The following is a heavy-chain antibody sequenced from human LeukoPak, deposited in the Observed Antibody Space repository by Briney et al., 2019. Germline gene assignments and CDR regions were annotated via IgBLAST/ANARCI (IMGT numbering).Heavy chain of an antibody. J-gene: IGHJ4*02. CDR3: ASDRITMVRGVIITPFDY. Sequence: GGSLRLSCAASGFTFSSYGMHWVRQAPGKGLEWVAVIWYDGSNKYYADSVKGRFTISRDNSKNTLYLQMNSLRAEDTAVYYCASDRITMVRGVIITPFDYWGQGTLVTVSS. CDR1: GFTFSSYG. V-gene: IGHV3-33*01. D-gene: IGHD3-10*01. CDR2: IWYDGSNK.